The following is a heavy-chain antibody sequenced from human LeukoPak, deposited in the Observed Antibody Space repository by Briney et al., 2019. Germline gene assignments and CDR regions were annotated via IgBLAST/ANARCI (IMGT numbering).Heavy chain of an antibody. CDR1: GGSISNENW. D-gene: IGHD2-15*01. J-gene: IGHJ4*02. V-gene: IGHV4-4*02. CDR2: IHHRGGT. Sequence: SGTLSLTCAVSGGSISNENWWSWVRQPPGKGLEWIGEIHHRGGTNYNPSLRSRVTISIDTSKNQFSLKLTSVTAADTAVYYCARGGLVVDLDYWGQGTLVTVSS. CDR3: ARGGLVVDLDY.